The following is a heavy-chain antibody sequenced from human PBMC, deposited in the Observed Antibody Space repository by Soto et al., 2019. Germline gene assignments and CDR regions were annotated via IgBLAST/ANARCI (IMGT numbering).Heavy chain of an antibody. V-gene: IGHV3-74*01. CDR2: INSDGSDT. CDR3: ARDVVVVPAATGPGVYYYGMDV. Sequence: HPGGSLRLSCAASGFTFSSYWMHWVRQTPGKGLVWVSRINSDGSDTTYADSVKGRFTISRDNAKNTLYLQMNSLRAEDTAVYYCARDVVVVPAATGPGVYYYGMDVWGQGTTVTVSS. CDR1: GFTFSSYW. J-gene: IGHJ6*02. D-gene: IGHD2-2*01.